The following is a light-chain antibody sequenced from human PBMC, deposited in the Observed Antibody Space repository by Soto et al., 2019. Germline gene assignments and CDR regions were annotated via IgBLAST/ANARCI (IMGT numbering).Light chain of an antibody. CDR3: QQFDNLPLT. CDR1: QDISNY. CDR2: DAS. J-gene: IGKJ4*01. Sequence: DIQMTQSPSSLSASVGDRVTITCQASQDISNYLNWYQQKPGKAPKILIYDASVLEAGVPSRFSGGGSGTLFTRTISSLQAEDVATYYCQQFDNLPLTFGGGTKVVIK. V-gene: IGKV1-33*01.